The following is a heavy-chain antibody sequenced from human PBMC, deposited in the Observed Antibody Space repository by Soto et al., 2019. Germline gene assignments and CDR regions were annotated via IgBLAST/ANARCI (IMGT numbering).Heavy chain of an antibody. J-gene: IGHJ4*02. CDR3: AEGNSGYVNYFAY. CDR2: IIPIFGTA. V-gene: IGHV1-69*13. Sequence: SVKVSCKASGGTFSSYAISWVRQAPGQGLEWMGGIIPIFGTANYAQKFQGRVTITADESTSTAYMELSSLRSEDTAVYYCAEGNSGYVNYFAYWGQGTLVTVSS. D-gene: IGHD5-12*01. CDR1: GGTFSSYA.